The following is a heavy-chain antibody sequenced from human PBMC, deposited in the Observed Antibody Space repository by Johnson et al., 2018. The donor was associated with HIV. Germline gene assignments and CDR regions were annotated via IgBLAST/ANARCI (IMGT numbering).Heavy chain of an antibody. CDR2: FKSKANSYAP. Sequence: VQLVESGGGLVQPGGSLKLSCAASGFTFSGSAMHWVRQASGKGLEWVGRFKSKANSYAPAYAASVKARFTISRDDSKNTAYLQMTSLRAEDTAVYYCAGDRGCGVAFDIWGQGTMVTVSS. CDR1: GFTFSGSA. V-gene: IGHV3-73*01. J-gene: IGHJ3*02. CDR3: AGDRGCGVAFDI. D-gene: IGHD2-21*01.